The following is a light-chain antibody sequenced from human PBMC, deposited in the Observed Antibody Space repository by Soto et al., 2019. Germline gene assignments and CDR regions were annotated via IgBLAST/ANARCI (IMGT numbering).Light chain of an antibody. CDR2: GAS. CDR3: QQYHNSPLT. Sequence: ETVLTQSPGTLSLSPGETATLSCRASQTVGTYLAWYQQKPGQAPRLLVFGASSRATGVPDRVSGSGSGTDFTLTISGLEPEDFALYYCQQYHNSPLTFGQGTKVDIK. V-gene: IGKV3-20*01. CDR1: QTVGTY. J-gene: IGKJ1*01.